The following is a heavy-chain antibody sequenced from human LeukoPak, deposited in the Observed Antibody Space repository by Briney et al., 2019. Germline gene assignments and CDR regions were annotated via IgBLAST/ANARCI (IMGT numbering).Heavy chain of an antibody. CDR1: GYTFTGYY. Sequence: ASVKVSCKASGYTFTGYYMHWVRQAPGQGLEWMGRINPNSGGTNYAQKFQGRVTMTRDTSISTAYMELSRLRSDDTAAYYCARVPRIAAAQDYWGQGTLVTVSS. V-gene: IGHV1-2*06. CDR2: INPNSGGT. D-gene: IGHD6-13*01. CDR3: ARVPRIAAAQDY. J-gene: IGHJ4*02.